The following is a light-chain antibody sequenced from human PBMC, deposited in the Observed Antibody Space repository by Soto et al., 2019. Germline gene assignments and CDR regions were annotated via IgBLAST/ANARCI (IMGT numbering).Light chain of an antibody. Sequence: DIVLTQSPDSLAVSLGERATINCKSSQSVLYSSNNKNYLAWYQQKPGQPPKLLIYWASTRESGVPDRFSGSGSGPDFTLTISGLQAEDVAVYYCQQYLTNPYTFGPGTKMDIK. V-gene: IGKV4-1*01. CDR1: QSVLYSSNNKNY. CDR3: QQYLTNPYT. J-gene: IGKJ3*01. CDR2: WAS.